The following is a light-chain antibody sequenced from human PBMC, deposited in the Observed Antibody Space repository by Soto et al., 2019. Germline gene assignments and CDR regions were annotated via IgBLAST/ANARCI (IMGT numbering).Light chain of an antibody. Sequence: EIVMTQSPATLSVSPGERATLSCRASQSVSSNLAWYQQKPGQAPRLLIYGASTRATGIPARFSGSGSGTEFTLTISRLEPEDFAVYYCQLYGNSPPFGQGTRLEIK. CDR2: GAS. CDR3: QLYGNSPP. J-gene: IGKJ5*01. CDR1: QSVSSN. V-gene: IGKV3-15*01.